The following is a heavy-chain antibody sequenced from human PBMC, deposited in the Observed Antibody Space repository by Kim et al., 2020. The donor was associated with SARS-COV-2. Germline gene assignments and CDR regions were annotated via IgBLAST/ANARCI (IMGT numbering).Heavy chain of an antibody. J-gene: IGHJ6*02. V-gene: IGHV4-34*01. Sequence: SETLSLTCAVYGGSFSNYYWSWIRQPPGKGLEWIGEITHSGSTTYNPSLKSRVTVSVDTSENQFSLRLSSVTAADTAVYYCARGGDWHYAAGYHYNGMHVWGQGTTVTVSS. CDR3: ARGGDWHYAAGYHYNGMHV. CDR1: GGSFSNYY. D-gene: IGHD1-7*01. CDR2: ITHSGST.